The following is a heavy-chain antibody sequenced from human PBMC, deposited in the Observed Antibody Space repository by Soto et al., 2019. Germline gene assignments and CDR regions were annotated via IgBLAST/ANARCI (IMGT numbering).Heavy chain of an antibody. CDR3: ARRYGDAVDF. J-gene: IGHJ4*02. CDR1: GGSISSYY. Sequence: SETLSLTCTVSGGSISSYYWSWIRQPPGKGLEWIGYIYYSGATTYNPSLKSRVTISVDTSKSQFSLKLSSVTAADTAVYYCARRYGDAVDFWGQGTLVTVSS. D-gene: IGHD4-17*01. CDR2: IYYSGAT. V-gene: IGHV4-59*01.